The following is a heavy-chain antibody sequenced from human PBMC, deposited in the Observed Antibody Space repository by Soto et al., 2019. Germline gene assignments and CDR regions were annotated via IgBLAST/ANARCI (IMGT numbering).Heavy chain of an antibody. CDR1: GYTFTSYD. CDR3: ARESSCSSTSCYSNWFDP. D-gene: IGHD2-2*01. V-gene: IGHV1-8*01. Sequence: GASVKVSCKASGYTFTSYDINWVRQATGQGLEWMGWMNPNSGNTGYAQKFQGRVTMTRNTSISTAYMELSSLRSEDTAVYYCARESSCSSTSCYSNWFDPWGQGTLVTVS. J-gene: IGHJ5*02. CDR2: MNPNSGNT.